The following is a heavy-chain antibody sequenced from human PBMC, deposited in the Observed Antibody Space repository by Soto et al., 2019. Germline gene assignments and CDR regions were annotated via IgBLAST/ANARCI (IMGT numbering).Heavy chain of an antibody. D-gene: IGHD3-22*01. J-gene: IGHJ5*02. V-gene: IGHV4-34*01. CDR1: GGSFSVYY. CDR2: INHSGST. CDR3: ARGGIHYYDSSGAPMNWFDP. Sequence: SDTLSLTCAVYGGSFSVYYWSWIRQPPGKGLEWIGEINHSGSTNYNPSLKSRVTISVDTSKNQFSLKLSSVTAADTAVYYCARGGIHYYDSSGAPMNWFDPWGQGTLVTVSS.